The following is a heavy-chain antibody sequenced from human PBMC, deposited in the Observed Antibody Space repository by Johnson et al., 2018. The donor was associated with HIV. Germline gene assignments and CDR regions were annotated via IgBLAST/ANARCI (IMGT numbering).Heavy chain of an antibody. CDR2: ISASGRDI. V-gene: IGHV3-11*04. CDR1: GFTSSNYA. Sequence: QVQLVESGGGLVKPGGSLRLSCAASGFTSSNYAISWVRQAPGQGLEWVSAISASGRDIYYGASVKGRFTISRDNAKNSLYLQMNSLRAEDTAVYYCARDPFTPAGSDAFDIWGQGTMVTVSS. J-gene: IGHJ3*02. D-gene: IGHD2-15*01. CDR3: ARDPFTPAGSDAFDI.